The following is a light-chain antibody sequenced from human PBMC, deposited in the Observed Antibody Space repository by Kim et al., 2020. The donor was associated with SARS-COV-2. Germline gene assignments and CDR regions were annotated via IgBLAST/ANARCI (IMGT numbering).Light chain of an antibody. CDR1: KLGDKY. Sequence: SPGQPASITCSGDKLGDKYACWYQQKPGQSPVLVIYQDSKRPSGIPERFSGSNSGNTATLTISGTQAMDEADYYCQAWDSSTAGVFGTGTKVTVL. V-gene: IGLV3-1*01. CDR3: QAWDSSTAGV. J-gene: IGLJ1*01. CDR2: QDS.